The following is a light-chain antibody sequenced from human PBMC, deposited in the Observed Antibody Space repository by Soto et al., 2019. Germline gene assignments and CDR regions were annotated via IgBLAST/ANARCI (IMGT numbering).Light chain of an antibody. CDR3: QQYKNWPPYT. J-gene: IGKJ2*01. CDR2: DAS. V-gene: IGKV3D-15*01. CDR1: QSLSSS. Sequence: EIVLTQSPGTLSLSPGEGATLSCRASQSLSSSQLAWYQQKPGQAPRLLIHDASSRATGISARFSGSGSGTEFTLTISSLQSEDFAFYYCQQYKNWPPYTFGQGTKVDIK.